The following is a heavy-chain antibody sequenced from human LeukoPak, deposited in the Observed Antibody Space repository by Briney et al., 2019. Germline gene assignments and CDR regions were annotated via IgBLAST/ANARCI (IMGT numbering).Heavy chain of an antibody. CDR2: MNPNSGNT. J-gene: IGHJ5*02. Sequence: ASVKVSCKASGYTFTTYDINWVRQGTGQGLEWMGWMNPNSGNTGYTQQFQGRVTMTRNTSISTAYMELSSLRSEDTAVYYCARGRGSGHKENWFDPWGQGTLVTVSS. CDR3: ARGRGSGHKENWFDP. D-gene: IGHD6-19*01. V-gene: IGHV1-8*01. CDR1: GYTFTTYD.